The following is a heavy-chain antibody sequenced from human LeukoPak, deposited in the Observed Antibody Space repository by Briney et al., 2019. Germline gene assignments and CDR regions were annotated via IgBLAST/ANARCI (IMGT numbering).Heavy chain of an antibody. CDR2: ISSSGSTI. CDR3: VRLMYGQEYFDY. Sequence: GGSLRLSCAASGFTFSSYEMNWVRQAPGKGLEWVSYISSSGSTIYYADSVKGRFTISRDNAKNSLYLQMNSLRAEDTAVYYCVRLMYGQEYFDYWGQGTLVTVSS. V-gene: IGHV3-48*03. CDR1: GFTFSSYE. J-gene: IGHJ4*02. D-gene: IGHD2-8*01.